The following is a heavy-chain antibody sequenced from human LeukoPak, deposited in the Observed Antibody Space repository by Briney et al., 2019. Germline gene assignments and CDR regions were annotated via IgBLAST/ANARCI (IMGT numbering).Heavy chain of an antibody. J-gene: IGHJ4*02. D-gene: IGHD6-6*01. V-gene: IGHV3-43*02. CDR2: ISGGGGST. Sequence: PGGSLRLSCAASGLTLDDYAMHWVRQAPGKGLEWVSPISGGGGSTYYANSVNSRFTISKENSKNAQYQQMNSMRTEETAFYCCAKGLLPSTAVPCVSGYWGQGTLVTVSS. CDR1: GLTLDDYA. CDR3: AKGLLPSTAVPCVSGY.